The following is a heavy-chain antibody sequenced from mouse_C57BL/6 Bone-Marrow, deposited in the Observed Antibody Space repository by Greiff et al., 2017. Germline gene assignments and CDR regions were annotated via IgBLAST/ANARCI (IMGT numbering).Heavy chain of an antibody. D-gene: IGHD1-1*01. Sequence: EVKVVESGGGLVQPGGSLKLSYAASGFTFSDYGMAWVRQAPRKGPEWVAFISNLAYCIYYADTVTGRFTISRENAKNTLYLEMSSLRSEDTAMYYCARYYYGSRGCDYWGQGTTLTVSS. J-gene: IGHJ2*01. CDR3: ARYYYGSRGCDY. V-gene: IGHV5-15*01. CDR2: ISNLAYCI. CDR1: GFTFSDYG.